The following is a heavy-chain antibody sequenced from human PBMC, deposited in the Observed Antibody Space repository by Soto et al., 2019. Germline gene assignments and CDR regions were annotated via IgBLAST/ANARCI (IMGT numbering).Heavy chain of an antibody. V-gene: IGHV3-48*03. J-gene: IGHJ6*02. CDR3: ARDRADVVEYQLPIYYYGMDV. D-gene: IGHD2-2*01. CDR2: ISSSGSTI. CDR1: GFTFSSYE. Sequence: EVQLVESGGGLVQPGGSLRLSCAASGFTFSSYEMNWVRQAPGKGLEWVSYISSSGSTIYYADSVEGRFTISRDNAKNSLYLQMNSLRAEDTAVYYCARDRADVVEYQLPIYYYGMDVWGQGTTVTVSS.